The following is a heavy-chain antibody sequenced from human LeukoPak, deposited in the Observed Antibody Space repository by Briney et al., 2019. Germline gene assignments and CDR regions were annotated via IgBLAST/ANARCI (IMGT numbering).Heavy chain of an antibody. CDR2: ISSTSSYI. V-gene: IGHV3-21*01. Sequence: GGSLRLSCAASGFTFSSYSMNWIRQAPGKGLEWVSSISSTSSYIYYADSVKGRFPISRDNAKNSLYLQMNSLRAEDTAVYYCARDYYGSGSYSALFEYWGQGTLVTVSS. CDR3: ARDYYGSGSYSALFEY. J-gene: IGHJ4*02. CDR1: GFTFSSYS. D-gene: IGHD3-10*01.